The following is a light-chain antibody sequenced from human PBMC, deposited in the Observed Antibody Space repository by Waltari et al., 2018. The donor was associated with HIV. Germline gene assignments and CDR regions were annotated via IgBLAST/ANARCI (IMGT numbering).Light chain of an antibody. CDR2: STN. V-gene: IGLV8-61*01. CDR3: ALYMGSAIL. J-gene: IGLJ2*01. CDR1: SGSVSTSYY. Sequence: QTVVTQEPSFSVSPGGTVTLTCGLNSGSVSTSYYPSWYQQTPGQAPLTRIYSTNSRASGVPDRFSGSILGNKAALTITGAQADDECDYYCALYMGSAILFGGGTKLTVL.